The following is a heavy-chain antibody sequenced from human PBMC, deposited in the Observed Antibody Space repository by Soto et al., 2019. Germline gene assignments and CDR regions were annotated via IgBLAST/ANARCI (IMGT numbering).Heavy chain of an antibody. CDR3: AKDGTADAEDIVVVVAALPFDY. Sequence: GGSLRLSCAASGFTFSSYAMSWVRQAPGKGLEWVSAISGSGGSTYYADSVKGRFTISRDNSKNTLYLQMNSLRAEDTAVYYCAKDGTADAEDIVVVVAALPFDYWGQGTLVTVSS. CDR2: ISGSGGST. V-gene: IGHV3-23*01. CDR1: GFTFSSYA. J-gene: IGHJ4*02. D-gene: IGHD2-15*01.